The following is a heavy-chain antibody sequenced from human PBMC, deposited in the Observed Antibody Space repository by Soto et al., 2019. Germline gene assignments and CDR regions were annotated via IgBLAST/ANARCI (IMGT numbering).Heavy chain of an antibody. J-gene: IGHJ4*02. D-gene: IGHD6-6*01. CDR2: TKNRSQMYTI. V-gene: IGHV3-72*01. CDR1: GFTLSDHY. Sequence: EVQLVESGGDLVQPGGSLRLSCAASGFTLSDHYMDWVRQAPGKGLEWVARTKNRSQMYTIEYAASVKGRFTISRDDSKNSLYLQMNSLKSDDTAVYYCTCWIAARCSWGQGNLVTVAS. CDR3: TCWIAARCS.